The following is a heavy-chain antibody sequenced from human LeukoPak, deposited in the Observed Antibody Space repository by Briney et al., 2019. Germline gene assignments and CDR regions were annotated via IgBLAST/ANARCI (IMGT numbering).Heavy chain of an antibody. CDR1: GYTFTSYG. Sequence: ASVKVSCMASGYTFTSYGISWVRQAPGQGLEWMGWLSAYSGDTNYAQKLQGRVTMTTDTSTSTAYMELRSLRSDDTAVYYCARDSGLLFDYWGQGTLVTVSS. V-gene: IGHV1-18*01. CDR2: LSAYSGDT. J-gene: IGHJ4*02. CDR3: ARDSGLLFDY. D-gene: IGHD1-26*01.